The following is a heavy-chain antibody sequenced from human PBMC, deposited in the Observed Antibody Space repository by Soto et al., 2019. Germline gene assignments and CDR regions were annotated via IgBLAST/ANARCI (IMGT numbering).Heavy chain of an antibody. D-gene: IGHD2-15*01. V-gene: IGHV4-31*03. CDR1: GGSISSGGYF. CDR2: INYSGIT. CDR3: ADYCSGGSCYPDAFDF. J-gene: IGHJ3*01. Sequence: QVQLQESGPGLVKPSQTLSLTCTVSGGSISSGGYFWSWVRQHPGKGLEWIGFINYSGITNYNPYRESRVRLSVDTSKNQFSLKLNSVTAADTAVYYCADYCSGGSCYPDAFDFWGQGKMVTVSS.